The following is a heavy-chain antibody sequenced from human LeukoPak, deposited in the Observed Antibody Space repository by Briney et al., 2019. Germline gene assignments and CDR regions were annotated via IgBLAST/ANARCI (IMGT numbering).Heavy chain of an antibody. V-gene: IGHV3-30*02. CDR1: GFIFSNYA. CDR3: AKAIHSSSSGVVDY. D-gene: IGHD6-6*01. J-gene: IGHJ4*02. Sequence: GGSLRLSCAASGFIFSNYAMHWVRQAPGKGLEWVTFIRYDGSNKYYAESVKGRFTISRDNSKNTLYLQMNSLRAEDTAVYYCAKAIHSSSSGVVDYWGQGTLVSVSS. CDR2: IRYDGSNK.